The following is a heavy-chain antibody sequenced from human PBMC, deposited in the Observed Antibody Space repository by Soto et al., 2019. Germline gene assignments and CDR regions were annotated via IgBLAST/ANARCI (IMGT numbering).Heavy chain of an antibody. D-gene: IGHD6-13*01. CDR1: GGSFSGYY. V-gene: IGHV4-34*01. Sequence: PSETLSLTCAVYGGSFSGYYWSWIRQPPGKGLEWIGEINHSGSTNYNPSLKSRVTILVDTSKDQFSLKLSSVTAADAAVYYCARGASGYSSSWYRRWFDPWGQGTLVTVSS. CDR3: ARGASGYSSSWYRRWFDP. CDR2: INHSGST. J-gene: IGHJ5*02.